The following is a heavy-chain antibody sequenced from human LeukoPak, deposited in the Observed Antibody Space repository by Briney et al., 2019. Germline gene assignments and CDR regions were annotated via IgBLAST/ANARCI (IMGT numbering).Heavy chain of an antibody. J-gene: IGHJ6*02. Sequence: GGSLDISCRASGYILTTYWIVWVRPVPGKGLEWMGIIYPGDSDTRYSPSFQGQVTVAADKSISTADLQWRSLKASDNAMDDSARQGGNSSHYGIDDWGQGTTVTVSS. CDR3: ARQGGNSSHYGIDD. CDR1: GYILTTYW. D-gene: IGHD4-23*01. CDR2: IYPGDSDT. V-gene: IGHV5-51*01.